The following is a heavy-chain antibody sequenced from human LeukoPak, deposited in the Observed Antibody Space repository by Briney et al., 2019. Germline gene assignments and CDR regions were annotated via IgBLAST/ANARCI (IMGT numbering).Heavy chain of an antibody. V-gene: IGHV3-74*01. CDR1: GFTSSYYW. CDR3: VRDDYGELPIDY. D-gene: IGHD4-17*01. Sequence: PGGSLRLSCAASGFTSSYYWMHWVRQAPGKGLVWVSCINNDGSSTSYAGSVKGRFTISRDNAKNTLYLKMNSLRAEDTAVYYCVRDDYGELPIDYWGQGTLVTVSS. CDR2: INNDGSST. J-gene: IGHJ4*02.